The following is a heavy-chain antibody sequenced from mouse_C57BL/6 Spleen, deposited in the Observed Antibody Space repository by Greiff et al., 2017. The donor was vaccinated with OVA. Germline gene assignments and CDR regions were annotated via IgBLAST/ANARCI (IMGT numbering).Heavy chain of an antibody. D-gene: IGHD1-1*01. CDR3: ARDQVTTVVATNYYAMDD. V-gene: IGHV5-4*01. Sequence: EVKVVESGGGLVKPGGSLKLSCAASGFTFSSYAMSWVRQTPEKRLEWVATISDGGSYTYYPDNVKGRFTISRDNAKNNLYLQMSHLKSEDTSMYYCARDQVTTVVATNYYAMDDWGQGTSVTVSS. CDR2: ISDGGSYT. J-gene: IGHJ4*01. CDR1: GFTFSSYA.